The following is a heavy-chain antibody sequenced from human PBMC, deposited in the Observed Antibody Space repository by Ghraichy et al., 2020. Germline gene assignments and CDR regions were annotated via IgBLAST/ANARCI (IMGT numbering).Heavy chain of an antibody. CDR3: AHIGETLGYLEWFEVRDYGMDV. CDR1: GFSLSTSGVG. J-gene: IGHJ6*02. V-gene: IGHV2-5*01. Sequence: SGPTLVKPTQTLTLTCTFSGFSLSTSGVGVGWIRQPPGKALEWLALIYWNDDKRYSPSLKSRLTITKDTSKNQVVLTMTNMDPVDTATYYCAHIGETLGYLEWFEVRDYGMDVWGQGTTVTVSS. CDR2: IYWNDDK. D-gene: IGHD3-3*01.